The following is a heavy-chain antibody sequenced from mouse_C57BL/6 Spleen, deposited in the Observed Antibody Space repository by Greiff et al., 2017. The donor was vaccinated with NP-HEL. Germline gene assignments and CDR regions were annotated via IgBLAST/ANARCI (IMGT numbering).Heavy chain of an antibody. Sequence: QVQLQQPGAELVRPGTSVKLSCKASGYTFTSYWMHWVKQRPGQGLEWIGVIDPSDSYTNYNQKFKGKATLTVDTSSSTAYMQLSSLTSEDSAVYYCARPFYEGYAMDYWGQGTSVTVSS. CDR3: ARPFYEGYAMDY. CDR2: IDPSDSYT. V-gene: IGHV1-59*01. D-gene: IGHD2-3*01. J-gene: IGHJ4*01. CDR1: GYTFTSYW.